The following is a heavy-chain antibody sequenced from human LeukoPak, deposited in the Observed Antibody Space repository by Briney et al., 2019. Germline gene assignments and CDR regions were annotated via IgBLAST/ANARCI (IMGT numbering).Heavy chain of an antibody. CDR1: GFTFNSYG. CDR2: IRYDGSKS. D-gene: IGHD1-26*01. J-gene: IGHJ3*02. V-gene: IGHV3-30*02. Sequence: GGSLRLSCAASGFTFNSYGMHWVRQAPGKGLEWVAFIRYDGSKSYFADSVKGRFALSRDNSKNTLYLQMSSLRPEDTAVYCAKDGGSGSYFASDIWGQGTMVTVSP. CDR3: AKDGGSGSYFASDI.